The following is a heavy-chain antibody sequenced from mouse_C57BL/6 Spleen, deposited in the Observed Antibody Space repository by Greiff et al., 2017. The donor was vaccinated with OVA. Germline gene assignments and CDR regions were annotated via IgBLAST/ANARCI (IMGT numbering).Heavy chain of an antibody. CDR3: AREELGRFDY. V-gene: IGHV1-18*01. J-gene: IGHJ2*01. D-gene: IGHD4-1*01. CDR2: INPNNGGT. Sequence: EVMLVESGPELVKPGASVKIPCKASGYTFTDYNMDWVKQSHGKSLEWIGDINPNNGGTIYNQKFKGKATLTVDKSSSTAYMELRSLTSEDTAVYYCAREELGRFDYWGQGTTLTVSS. CDR1: GYTFTDYN.